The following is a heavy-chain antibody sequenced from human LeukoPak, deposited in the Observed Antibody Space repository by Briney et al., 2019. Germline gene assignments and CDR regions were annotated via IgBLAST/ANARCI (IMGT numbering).Heavy chain of an antibody. J-gene: IGHJ4*02. D-gene: IGHD6-19*01. CDR2: IYYSGST. CDR3: ARDQWLSYFDY. CDR1: GGSISSSSYY. Sequence: SETLSLTCTVSGGSISSSSYYWGWIRQPPGKGLEWIGSIYYSGSTYYNPSLKSRVTISVDTSKNQFSLKLSFVTAADTAVYYCARDQWLSYFDYWGQGTLVTVSS. V-gene: IGHV4-39*07.